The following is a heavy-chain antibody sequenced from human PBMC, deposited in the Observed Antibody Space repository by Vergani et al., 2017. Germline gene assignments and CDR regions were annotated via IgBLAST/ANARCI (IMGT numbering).Heavy chain of an antibody. V-gene: IGHV4-34*01. CDR1: GGSFSGYY. Sequence: QVQLQQWGAGLLKPSETLSLTCAVYGGSFSGYYWSWIRQPPGKGLEWIGEINHSGSTNYNPSLKSRVTISVDTSKNQFSLKLSSVTAADTAVYYCARDAIAAAGNKAFDIWGQGTMVTVSS. CDR3: ARDAIAAAGNKAFDI. CDR2: INHSGST. J-gene: IGHJ3*02. D-gene: IGHD6-13*01.